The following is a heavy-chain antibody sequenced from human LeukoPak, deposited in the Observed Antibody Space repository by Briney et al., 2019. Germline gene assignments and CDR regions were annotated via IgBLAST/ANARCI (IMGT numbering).Heavy chain of an antibody. D-gene: IGHD2-8*02. V-gene: IGHV3-11*01. CDR3: ARFVGGGVTRIPNYYFDY. Sequence: PGGSLRLSCAASGFTFSDYYMSWIRQAPGKGLEWVSYISSSGSTIYYADSVKGRFTISRDNAKNSLYLQMNSLRAEDTAVYYCARFVGGGVTRIPNYYFDYWGQGTLVTVSS. J-gene: IGHJ4*02. CDR2: ISSSGSTI. CDR1: GFTFSDYY.